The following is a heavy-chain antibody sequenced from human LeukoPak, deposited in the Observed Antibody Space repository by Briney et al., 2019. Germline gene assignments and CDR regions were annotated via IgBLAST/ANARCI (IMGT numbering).Heavy chain of an antibody. CDR2: IKDDGSQK. CDR3: ARRNAGTTWSFDS. D-gene: IGHD1-1*01. J-gene: IGHJ4*02. V-gene: IGHV3-7*01. Sequence: GGSLRLSCEGSRFTFSNYWVSWVRQAPGKGLEWVANIKDDGSQKNYIDSVRGRFTISRDNAKASVFLQMNSLSFDDTAVYYCARRNAGTTWSFDSWGQGTLVTVSS. CDR1: RFTFSNYW.